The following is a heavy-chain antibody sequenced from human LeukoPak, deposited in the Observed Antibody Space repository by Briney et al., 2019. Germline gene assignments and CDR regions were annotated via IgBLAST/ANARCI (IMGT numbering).Heavy chain of an antibody. CDR1: GGTFSSYA. V-gene: IGHV1-69*06. CDR2: IIPIFGTA. D-gene: IGHD3-10*01. CDR3: ASGYTRFRGVITHFNY. J-gene: IGHJ4*01. Sequence: SSVKVSCKASGGTFSSYAISWVRQAPGQGLEWMGGIIPIFGTANYAQKFQGRVTITSDKSTSTAYMELSSLSAEDTAVYYCASGYTRFRGVITHFNYWGKEPWSPSPQ.